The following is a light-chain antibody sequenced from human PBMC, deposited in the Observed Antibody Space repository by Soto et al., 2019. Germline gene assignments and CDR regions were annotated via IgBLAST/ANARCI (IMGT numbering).Light chain of an antibody. CDR3: TSYTNINYVI. CDR1: TSNVGSYRL. CDR2: EVT. V-gene: IGLV2-14*02. Sequence: QSALTQPASVSGSPGQSITISCTETTSNVGSYRLVSWYQQHPGKAPKLMIYEVTKRPSGVSSRFSASKSGNTASLTISGLQAEDEADYYCTSYTNINYVIFGGGTKLTVL. J-gene: IGLJ2*01.